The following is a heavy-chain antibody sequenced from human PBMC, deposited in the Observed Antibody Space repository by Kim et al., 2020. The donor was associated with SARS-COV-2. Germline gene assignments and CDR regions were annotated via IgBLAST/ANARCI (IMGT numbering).Heavy chain of an antibody. J-gene: IGHJ4*02. CDR2: GSGR. V-gene: IGHV3-23*01. D-gene: IGHD3-10*01. Sequence: GSGRYYADAVEGRFSISRDNFKNTVYLQWNSRRADDTAVYYCTGHGSGSSWGQGTLVTVSS. CDR3: TGHGSGSS.